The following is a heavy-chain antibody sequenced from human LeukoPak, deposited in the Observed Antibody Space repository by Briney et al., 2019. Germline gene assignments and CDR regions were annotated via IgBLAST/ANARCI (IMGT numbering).Heavy chain of an antibody. V-gene: IGHV3-23*01. CDR1: GFTLSSYW. Sequence: GGSLRLSCAASGFTLSSYWMSWVRQAPGKGLEWVSAISGSGGSTYYADSVKGRFIISRDNSKNTLYLQMNSLRAEDTAVYYCAKGLELLWFGETFDYWGQGTLVTVSS. CDR2: ISGSGGST. J-gene: IGHJ4*02. D-gene: IGHD3-10*01. CDR3: AKGLELLWFGETFDY.